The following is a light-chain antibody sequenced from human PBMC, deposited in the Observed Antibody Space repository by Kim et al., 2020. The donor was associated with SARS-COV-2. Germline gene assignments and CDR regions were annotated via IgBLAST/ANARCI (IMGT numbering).Light chain of an antibody. J-gene: IGLJ2*01. V-gene: IGLV2-11*01. CDR2: DVS. Sequence: SPGQSVTISCTGTSSDVGGYNYVSWYQQHPGKAPKLMIYDVSKRPSGVPDRFSGCKSGNTASLTISGLQAEDEADYYCCSYAGSVVFGGGTKLTVL. CDR3: CSYAGSVV. CDR1: SSDVGGYNY.